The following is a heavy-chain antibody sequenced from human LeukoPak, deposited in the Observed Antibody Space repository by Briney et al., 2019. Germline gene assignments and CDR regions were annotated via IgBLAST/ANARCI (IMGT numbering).Heavy chain of an antibody. CDR2: ISSSGSTI. CDR3: TTDAVEVLRNPFDI. J-gene: IGHJ3*02. V-gene: IGHV3-11*01. Sequence: KPGGSLRLSCAASGFTFSDYYMSWIRQAPGKGLEWVSYISSSGSTIYYADSVKGRFTISRDNAKNSLYLQMNSLRAEDTAVYYCTTDAVEVLRNPFDIWGQGTMVTVSS. D-gene: IGHD5/OR15-5a*01. CDR1: GFTFSDYY.